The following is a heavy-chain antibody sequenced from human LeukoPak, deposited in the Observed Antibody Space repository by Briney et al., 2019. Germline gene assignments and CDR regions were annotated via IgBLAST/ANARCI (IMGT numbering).Heavy chain of an antibody. J-gene: IGHJ4*02. CDR1: GGSISSSSYQ. D-gene: IGHD2-2*01. Sequence: PAETLSLTCTVSGGSISSSSYQWGWIRQPPGKGLEWIGSIYYSGSTYYNPSLKSRVTVSVDTSKNQFSLKLSSVTAADTAVYYCARISIVVVPAYFDYWGQGALGTASS. V-gene: IGHV4-39*01. CDR2: IYYSGST. CDR3: ARISIVVVPAYFDY.